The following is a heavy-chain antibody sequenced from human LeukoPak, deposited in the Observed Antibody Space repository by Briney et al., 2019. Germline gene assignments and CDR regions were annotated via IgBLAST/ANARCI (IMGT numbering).Heavy chain of an antibody. CDR1: GYSFTSYW. V-gene: IGHV5-10-1*01. CDR2: IDPSDSYT. D-gene: IGHD1-26*01. CDR3: ARHFLGELPDMDV. Sequence: PGESLEISWQGSGYSFTSYWISWVRQMPGKGLEWMGRIDPSDSYTKYSPSFQGHVTISGDESISTAYLQWNSLKASDTAMYYCARHFLGELPDMDVWGQGTTVTVSS. J-gene: IGHJ6*02.